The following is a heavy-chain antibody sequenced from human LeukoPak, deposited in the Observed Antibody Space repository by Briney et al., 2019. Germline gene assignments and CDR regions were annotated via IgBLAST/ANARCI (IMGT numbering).Heavy chain of an antibody. D-gene: IGHD4-17*01. CDR3: ARARDYGDDYNWFDP. V-gene: IGHV1-2*02. J-gene: IGHJ5*02. CDR2: INPNSGGT. CDR1: GYTFTGYY. Sequence: ASVTVSCKASGYTFTGYYMHWVRQAPGQGLEGMGWINPNSGGTNYAQKFQGRVTMTRDTSISTAYMELSRLRSDDTAVYYCARARDYGDDYNWFDPWGQGTLVTVSS.